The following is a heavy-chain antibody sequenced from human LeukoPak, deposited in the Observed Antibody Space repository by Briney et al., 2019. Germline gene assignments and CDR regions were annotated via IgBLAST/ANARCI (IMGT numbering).Heavy chain of an antibody. CDR3: ARDYGNNWFDP. CDR1: GGSISSGDYY. D-gene: IGHD4-17*01. V-gene: IGHV4-31*03. J-gene: IGHJ5*02. CDR2: IYYSGDT. Sequence: SETLSLTCTVSGGSISSGDYYWSWIRQHPRKGLEWIGYIYYSGDTYYNPSLRSRVSISVDTSKNQFSLKLSSVTAADTAMYYCARDYGNNWFDPWGQGTLVTVSA.